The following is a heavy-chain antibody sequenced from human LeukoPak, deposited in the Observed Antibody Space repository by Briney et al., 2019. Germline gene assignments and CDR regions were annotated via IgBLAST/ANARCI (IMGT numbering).Heavy chain of an antibody. Sequence: GSLRLSCAASGFTFSSYGMHWVRQAPGKGLEWVAVIWYDGSNKYYADSVKGRFTISRDNSKNTLYLQMNSLRAEDTAVYYCAKAFHCYYYDSSGYCSYFDYWGQGTLVTVSS. CDR2: IWYDGSNK. V-gene: IGHV3-33*06. D-gene: IGHD3-22*01. CDR1: GFTFSSYG. CDR3: AKAFHCYYYDSSGYCSYFDY. J-gene: IGHJ4*02.